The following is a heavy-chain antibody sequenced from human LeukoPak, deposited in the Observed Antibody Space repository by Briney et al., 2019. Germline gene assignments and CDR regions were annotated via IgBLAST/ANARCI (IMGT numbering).Heavy chain of an antibody. Sequence: GGSLRLSCAASGFTFSTYNMNWVRQAPGKGLEWVSSISGSSSYIYYADSVKGRFTISRDNSKNTLYLQMNSLRAEDTAVYYCAKRSAESSGYFNCWGQGILVTVSS. J-gene: IGHJ4*02. CDR2: ISGSSSYI. D-gene: IGHD6-19*01. V-gene: IGHV3-21*04. CDR1: GFTFSTYN. CDR3: AKRSAESSGYFNC.